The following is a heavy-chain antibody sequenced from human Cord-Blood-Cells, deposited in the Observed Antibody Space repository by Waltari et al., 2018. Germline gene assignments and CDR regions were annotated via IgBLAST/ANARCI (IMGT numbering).Heavy chain of an antibody. CDR1: GFTVSSNY. Sequence: EVQLVESGGGLIQPGGSLRLSCAASGFTVSSNYMSWVRQAPGKGLEWVSVIYSGGSTYDADSVKGRFTISRDNSKNTLYLQMNSLRAEDTAVYYCARASGSWVTGYFDLWGRGTLVTVSS. V-gene: IGHV3-53*01. CDR3: ARASGSWVTGYFDL. D-gene: IGHD2-21*02. CDR2: IYSGGST. J-gene: IGHJ2*01.